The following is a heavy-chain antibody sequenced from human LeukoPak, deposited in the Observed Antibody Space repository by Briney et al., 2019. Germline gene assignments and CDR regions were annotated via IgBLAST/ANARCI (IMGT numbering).Heavy chain of an antibody. V-gene: IGHV4-30-4*01. CDR3: ARAHYYGSGSYSFDY. CDR1: GGSISSGDYY. CDR2: IYYSGST. Sequence: PSQTLSLTCTVSGGSISSGDYYWSWIRQPPGKGLEWIGHIYYSGSTYYNPSLKSRVTISVDTSKNQFSLKLSSVTAADTAVYYCARAHYYGSGSYSFDYWGQGTLVTVSS. J-gene: IGHJ4*02. D-gene: IGHD3-10*01.